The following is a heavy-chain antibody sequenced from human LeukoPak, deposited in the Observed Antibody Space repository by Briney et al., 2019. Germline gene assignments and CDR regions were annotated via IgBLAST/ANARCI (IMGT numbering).Heavy chain of an antibody. J-gene: IGHJ3*02. CDR3: AKILTGYYWAWQKNTDDAFDI. CDR1: GYTFTGYY. CDR2: INPNSGGT. D-gene: IGHD3-9*01. V-gene: IGHV1-2*02. Sequence: ASVKVSCKASGYTFTGYYMHWVRQAPGQGLEWMGWINPNSGGTNYAQKFQGRVTMTRNTSISTAYMELSSLRSEDTAVYYCAKILTGYYWAWQKNTDDAFDIWGQGTMVTVSS.